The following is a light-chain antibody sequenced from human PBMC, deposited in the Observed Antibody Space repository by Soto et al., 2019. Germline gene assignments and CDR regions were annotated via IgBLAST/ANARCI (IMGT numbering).Light chain of an antibody. J-gene: IGLJ2*01. CDR2: EVN. CDR1: STDIGSYNL. Sequence: QSALTQPASVSGSPGQSITISCDGTSTDIGSYNLVSWYQQHPGKAPKLIIYEVNRRPSGVSNRFSGSKSANTASLTISGLQDEDEAEYYCCSFGGSGTIFGGGTKLTVL. V-gene: IGLV2-23*02. CDR3: CSFGGSGTI.